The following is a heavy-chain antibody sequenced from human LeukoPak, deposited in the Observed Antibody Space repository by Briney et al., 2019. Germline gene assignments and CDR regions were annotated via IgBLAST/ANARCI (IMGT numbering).Heavy chain of an antibody. V-gene: IGHV3-30*18. CDR1: GFNSSNYD. Sequence: GRSLRLSCAVSGFNSSNYDMHWVRQAPGKGLEWVAVISTDGSHKFYADSVKGRFTISRDNSKNTVYLQMNRLRAEDTAVYYCTKGRHCSGGRCYWDFDYWGPETLVTVSS. J-gene: IGHJ4*02. CDR2: ISTDGSHK. D-gene: IGHD2-15*01. CDR3: TKGRHCSGGRCYWDFDY.